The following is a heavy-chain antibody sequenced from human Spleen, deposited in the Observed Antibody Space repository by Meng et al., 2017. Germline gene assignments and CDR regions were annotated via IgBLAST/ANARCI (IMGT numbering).Heavy chain of an antibody. CDR1: GYTFTSYY. Sequence: QVQPVQAGPEGKKPGASVKVSCKASGYTFTSYYMHWVRQAPGQGLEWMGILNPSVGSTTYAQKFEGRVTMTRDTSTSTVYLELSSLTSEDTAVYYCARELRDTLYFDYWGQGTLVTVSS. CDR2: LNPSVGST. J-gene: IGHJ4*02. CDR3: ARELRDTLYFDY. D-gene: IGHD5-24*01. V-gene: IGHV1-46*03.